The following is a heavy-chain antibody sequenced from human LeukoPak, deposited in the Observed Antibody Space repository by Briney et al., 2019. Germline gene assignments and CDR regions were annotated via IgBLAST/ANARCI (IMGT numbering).Heavy chain of an antibody. V-gene: IGHV4-61*02. D-gene: IGHD6-19*01. CDR1: GGSISSGSYY. Sequence: SQTLSLTCTVSGGSISSGSYYWSWIRQPAGKGLEWIGRIYTSGSTNYNPSLKSRVTISVDTSKNQFSLKLSSVTAADTAVYYCARDRWYSSGWYYFDYWGQGTLVTVSS. CDR3: ARDRWYSSGWYYFDY. CDR2: IYTSGST. J-gene: IGHJ4*02.